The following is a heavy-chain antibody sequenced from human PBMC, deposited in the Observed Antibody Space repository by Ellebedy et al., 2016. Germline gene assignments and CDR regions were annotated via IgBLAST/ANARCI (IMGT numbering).Heavy chain of an antibody. Sequence: ASVKVSCKASGGTFSSYAISWVRQAPGQGLEWMGGIIPILGIANYAQKFQGRVTITADKSTSTAYMELSSLRSEDTAVYYCARAYRSGWNDAFDIWGQGTMVTVSS. CDR1: GGTFSSYA. J-gene: IGHJ3*02. CDR3: ARAYRSGWNDAFDI. D-gene: IGHD6-19*01. CDR2: IIPILGIA. V-gene: IGHV1-69*10.